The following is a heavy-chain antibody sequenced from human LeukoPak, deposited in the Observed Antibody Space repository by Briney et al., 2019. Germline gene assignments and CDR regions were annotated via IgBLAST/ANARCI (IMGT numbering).Heavy chain of an antibody. J-gene: IGHJ4*02. D-gene: IGHD3-9*01. CDR2: FDPEDGET. CDR1: GYTLTELS. CDR3: ATDGAGPTGYYSQVLTG. V-gene: IGHV1-24*01. Sequence: ASVKVSCKVSGYTLTELSMHWERQAPGKGLEWMGGFDPEDGETIYAQKFQGRVTMTEDTSTDTAYMELSSLRSEDTAVYYCATDGAGPTGYYSQVLTGWGQGTLVTVSS.